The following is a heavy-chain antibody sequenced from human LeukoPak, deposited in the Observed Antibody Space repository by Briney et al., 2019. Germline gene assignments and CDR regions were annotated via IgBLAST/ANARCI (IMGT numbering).Heavy chain of an antibody. CDR1: GYSISRGYY. J-gene: IGHJ4*02. V-gene: IGHV4-38-2*01. CDR3: ARAGWIITSGIDY. Sequence: SETLSLTCGVSGYSISRGYYWAWIRQPPGTGLEWIGTIYHTGSAYYTPSLGSRVTISVDTSKNEFSLNLNSVTAADTAVYYCARAGWIITSGIDYWGQGALVTVSS. CDR2: IYHTGSA. D-gene: IGHD3-10*01.